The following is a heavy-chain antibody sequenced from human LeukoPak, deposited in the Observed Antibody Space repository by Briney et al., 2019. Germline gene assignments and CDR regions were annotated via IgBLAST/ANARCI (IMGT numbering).Heavy chain of an antibody. CDR1: GFTFSSYS. CDR3: ARGGIPSMYYFDY. D-gene: IGHD2-2*01. CDR2: ISSSSSYI. Sequence: GGSLRLSCAASGFTFSSYSMNWVRQAPGKGLEWVSSISSSSSYIYYADSVKGRFTISRDNAKNSLYLQMNSLRAEDTAVYYCARGGIPSMYYFDYWGRGTLVTVSS. V-gene: IGHV3-21*01. J-gene: IGHJ4*02.